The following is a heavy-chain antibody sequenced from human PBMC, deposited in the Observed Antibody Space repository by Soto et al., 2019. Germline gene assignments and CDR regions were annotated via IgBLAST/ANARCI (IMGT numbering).Heavy chain of an antibody. CDR3: TTDSGSRPFDY. J-gene: IGHJ4*02. Sequence: QVQLGESGGGVVQPGRSLRLSCEASGFSFSRYGMHWVRQAPGKGPEWVAVIWADGSTKYYADSVEGRFTISKDNSKNTLYLQINSLRAEDTAVYYCTTDSGSRPFDYWGPGTLVTVSS. V-gene: IGHV3-33*01. CDR2: IWADGSTK. D-gene: IGHD3-10*01. CDR1: GFSFSRYG.